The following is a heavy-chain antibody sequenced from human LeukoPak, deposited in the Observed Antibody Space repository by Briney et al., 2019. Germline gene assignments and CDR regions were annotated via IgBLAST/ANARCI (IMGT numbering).Heavy chain of an antibody. J-gene: IGHJ4*02. CDR3: VRDVGAVRGEVYFDY. D-gene: IGHD3-10*01. CDR2: ISSSSSYI. Sequence: GGTLRLSCAAYGFTFSSYSMNWVRQAPGKGLEWVSSISSSSSYIYYADSVKGRFTISRDHDKNSLYLQMNSLRAEYTGMYFCVRDVGAVRGEVYFDYWGQGTLVTVSS. CDR1: GFTFSSYS. V-gene: IGHV3-21*01.